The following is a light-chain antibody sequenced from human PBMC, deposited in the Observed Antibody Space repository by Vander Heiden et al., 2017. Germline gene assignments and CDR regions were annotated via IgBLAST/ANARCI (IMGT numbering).Light chain of an antibody. CDR1: QDIRND. V-gene: IGKV1-6*01. J-gene: IGKJ1*01. CDR2: AAS. CDR3: LQDFFYPRT. Sequence: AIQVTQSPSSLSASVGDRVTITCRTSQDIRNDLGWYQQRPGKAPKLLIFAASHLQSGVPSRFSGSGSGTDFTLTISNLQPEDFATYYCLQDFFYPRTFGQGTNVEI.